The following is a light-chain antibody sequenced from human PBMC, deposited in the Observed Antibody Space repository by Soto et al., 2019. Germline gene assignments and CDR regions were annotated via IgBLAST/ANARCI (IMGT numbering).Light chain of an antibody. CDR1: QGIRNH. V-gene: IGKV3-15*01. CDR3: QQCYTWPVT. J-gene: IGKJ4*01. Sequence: IVMTQSPATLSVSPGERVTFSCRASQGIRNHLAWYQHKPGQAPRLLISYGSAGATGIPARFSGSGSGTEFTLTINSLQSEDFAVYYCQQCYTWPVTFGGGTKVEIK. CDR2: YGS.